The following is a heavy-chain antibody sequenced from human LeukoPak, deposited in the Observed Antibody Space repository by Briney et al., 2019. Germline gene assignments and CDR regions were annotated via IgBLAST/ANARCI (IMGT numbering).Heavy chain of an antibody. CDR3: AKDADTATIIYWYFDL. Sequence: PGGSLRLSCAASGFTFRSCGMHWVRQAPGKGLQWVAVIWYDGSNKYYADSVRGRFTISRDNSKNMLYLQMNNLRPEDTAVYHCAKDADTATIIYWYFDLWGRGTLVTVSS. CDR1: GFTFRSCG. J-gene: IGHJ2*01. CDR2: IWYDGSNK. D-gene: IGHD5-18*01. V-gene: IGHV3-30*02.